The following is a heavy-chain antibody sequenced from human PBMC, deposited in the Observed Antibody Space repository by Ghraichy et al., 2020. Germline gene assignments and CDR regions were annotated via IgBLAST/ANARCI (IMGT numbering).Heavy chain of an antibody. V-gene: IGHV3-30*18. CDR3: AKSRFRRDGYNFPDY. D-gene: IGHD5-24*01. Sequence: GGSLRLSCAASGFTFSAYGMHWVRQAPGRGLEWVALISYDGSREYYADSVKGRFTISRDNSKDTLFLQMNSLSAEDTAVFYCAKSRFRRDGYNFPDYWGQGTLVTVSS. J-gene: IGHJ4*02. CDR1: GFTFSAYG. CDR2: ISYDGSRE.